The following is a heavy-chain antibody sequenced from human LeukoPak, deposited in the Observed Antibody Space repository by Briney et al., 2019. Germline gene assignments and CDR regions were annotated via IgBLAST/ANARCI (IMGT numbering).Heavy chain of an antibody. CDR1: GGSISSYY. CDR3: ASRGSYYGPHTV. CDR2: IYYSGST. J-gene: IGHJ4*02. D-gene: IGHD1-26*01. V-gene: IGHV4-39*07. Sequence: SETLSLTCTVSGGSISSYYWSWIRQPPGKGLEWIGSIYYSGSTYYNPSLKSRVTISVDTSKTQFSLKLSSVTAADTAVYYCASRGSYYGPHTVWGQGTLVTVSS.